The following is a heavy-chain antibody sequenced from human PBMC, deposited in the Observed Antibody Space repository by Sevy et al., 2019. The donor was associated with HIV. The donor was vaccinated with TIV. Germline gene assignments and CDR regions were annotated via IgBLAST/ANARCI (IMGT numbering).Heavy chain of an antibody. J-gene: IGHJ6*03. CDR3: ARAQPLTNYYYYMDV. D-gene: IGHD2-2*01. Sequence: GGSLRLSCAASEFTFSSYSMNWVRQAPGKGLEWVSYISSSSSTIYYADSVKGRFTISRDNAKNSLYLQMNSLRDEDTAVYYCARAQPLTNYYYYMDVWGKGTTVTVSS. CDR2: ISSSSSTI. V-gene: IGHV3-48*02. CDR1: EFTFSSYS.